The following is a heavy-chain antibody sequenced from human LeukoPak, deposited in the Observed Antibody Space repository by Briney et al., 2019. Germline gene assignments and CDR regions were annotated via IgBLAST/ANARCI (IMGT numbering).Heavy chain of an antibody. CDR1: GFTFSDYW. Sequence: GGSLRLSCAASGFTFSDYWMGWVRQAPGKGLEWVSAISGSGGNTYYADSVKGRFTISRDNSKNTLHLQMNSLRAEDTAVYYCAKHRSYTSKSIDYWGPGTLVTVSS. V-gene: IGHV3-23*01. J-gene: IGHJ4*02. CDR2: ISGSGGNT. CDR3: AKHRSYTSKSIDY. D-gene: IGHD3-16*01.